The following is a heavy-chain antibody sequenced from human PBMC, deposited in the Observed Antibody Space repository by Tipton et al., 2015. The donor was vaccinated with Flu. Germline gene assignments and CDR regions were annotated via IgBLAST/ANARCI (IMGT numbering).Heavy chain of an antibody. Sequence: TASGFTFNDYGMSWVRQAPGKGLEWVSGINWNGGRTDYTDSVEGRFTISRDNAKNTLYLQMNSLRAEDTALYHCARVRQWLAGVPEYYFDFWGQGTLVTVSS. CDR3: ARVRQWLAGVPEYYFDF. CDR1: GFTFNDYG. J-gene: IGHJ4*02. V-gene: IGHV3-20*01. CDR2: INWNGGRT. D-gene: IGHD6-19*01.